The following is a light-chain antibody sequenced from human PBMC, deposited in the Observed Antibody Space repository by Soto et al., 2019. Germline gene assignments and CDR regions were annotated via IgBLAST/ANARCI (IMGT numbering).Light chain of an antibody. CDR3: QSYDNSLGGRV. J-gene: IGLJ3*02. CDR1: SSNIGAGLD. Sequence: QLVLTQPPSVSGAPGQRVTISCTGSSSNIGAGLDVHWYQQLPGTAPKLLIYGDTNRPSGVPDRFSGSKSGTSASLAITGLQAEDEADYYCQSYDNSLGGRVFGGGTKVTVL. V-gene: IGLV1-40*01. CDR2: GDT.